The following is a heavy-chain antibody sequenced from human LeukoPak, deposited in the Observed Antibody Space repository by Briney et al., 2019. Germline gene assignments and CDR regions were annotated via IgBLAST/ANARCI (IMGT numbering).Heavy chain of an antibody. CDR3: AKDFYSSGGPFDY. D-gene: IGHD6-19*01. J-gene: IGHJ4*02. CDR1: GFTFDDYA. Sequence: GRSLRLSCAASGFTFDDYAMPWVRQAPGKGLEWVSGISWNSGSIGYADSVKGRFTISRDNAKNSLYLQMNSLRAEDTALYYCAKDFYSSGGPFDYWGQGTLVTVSS. V-gene: IGHV3-9*01. CDR2: ISWNSGSI.